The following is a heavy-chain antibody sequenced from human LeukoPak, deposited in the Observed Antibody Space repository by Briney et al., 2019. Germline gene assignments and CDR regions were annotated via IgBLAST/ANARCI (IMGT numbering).Heavy chain of an antibody. V-gene: IGHV3-23*01. D-gene: IGHD2-2*01. J-gene: IGHJ4*02. Sequence: PGGSLRLSCAASGFTFRSYAMSWVRQAPGKGLEWVSSISGSGDITIYADFVKGRFTISRDNSKNTLYLQMHSLRPEDTAVYYCARRYCSSTNCHAPFDYWGQGTLVTASS. CDR3: ARRYCSSTNCHAPFDY. CDR1: GFTFRSYA. CDR2: ISGSGDIT.